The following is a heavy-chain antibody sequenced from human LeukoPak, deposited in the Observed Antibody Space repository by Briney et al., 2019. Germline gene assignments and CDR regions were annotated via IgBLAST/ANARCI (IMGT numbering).Heavy chain of an antibody. J-gene: IGHJ6*03. CDR1: GFTFTNYA. V-gene: IGHV3-53*01. CDR3: ARVNDYSNYVYYYYYMDV. Sequence: GGSLRLSCAASGFTFTNYAMSWVRQAPGKGLEWVSVIYSGGSTYYADSVKGRFTISRDDSKNTLYLQMNSLRAEDTAVYYCARVNDYSNYVYYYYYMDVWGKGTTVTVSS. CDR2: IYSGGST. D-gene: IGHD4-11*01.